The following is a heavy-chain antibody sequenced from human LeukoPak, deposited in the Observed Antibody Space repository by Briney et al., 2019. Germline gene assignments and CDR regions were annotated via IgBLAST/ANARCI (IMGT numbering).Heavy chain of an antibody. V-gene: IGHV4-34*01. CDR2: INHN. CDR1: GASLSDFH. CDR3: ARGRRAFYGLRGNRFYYYMDV. Sequence: KPSETLSLTCAVDGASLSDFHWTWIRQSPGKGLEWIGEINHNNYNPSLKSRVTISLDTSKNQFSPNLTSVTAADTAIYYCARGRRAFYGLRGNRFYYYMDVWGKGTTVIVSS. D-gene: IGHD2/OR15-2a*01. J-gene: IGHJ6*03.